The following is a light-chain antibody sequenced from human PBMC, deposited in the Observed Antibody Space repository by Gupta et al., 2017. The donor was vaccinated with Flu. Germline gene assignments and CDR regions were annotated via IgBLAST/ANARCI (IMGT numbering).Light chain of an antibody. V-gene: IGKV1-39*01. Sequence: DIQMTQSPSSLSASVGDRVTITCRASQYISSYLSWYQQKPGKAPKLLIYDASSLQGGVPSRFSGGGSGTDFTLTFSSLQPEDFATYYCQQSYSSPFTFGPGTTVEIK. CDR2: DAS. J-gene: IGKJ3*01. CDR1: QYISSY. CDR3: QQSYSSPFT.